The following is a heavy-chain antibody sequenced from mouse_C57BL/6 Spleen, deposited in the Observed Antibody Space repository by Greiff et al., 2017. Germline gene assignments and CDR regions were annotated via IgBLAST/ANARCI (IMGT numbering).Heavy chain of an antibody. V-gene: IGHV5-16*01. Sequence: EVKVVESEGGLVQPGSSMKLSCTASGFTFSDYYMAWVRQVPEKGLEWVANINYDGSSTYYLDSLKSSVIISRDNAKNILYLQMSSLKSEDTASFYCARGYGNYWYFDVWGTGTTVTVSS. CDR3: ARGYGNYWYFDV. J-gene: IGHJ1*03. CDR1: GFTFSDYY. CDR2: INYDGSST. D-gene: IGHD2-1*01.